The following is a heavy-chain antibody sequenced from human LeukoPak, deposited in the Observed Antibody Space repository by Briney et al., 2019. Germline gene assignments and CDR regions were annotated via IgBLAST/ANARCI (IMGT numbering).Heavy chain of an antibody. Sequence: ASVKVSCKASGYTFTSYYTHWVRQAPGQGLEWMGIINPSGGSTSYAQKFQGRVTMTRDTSTSTVYMELSSLRSEDTAVYYCAREILPGGNGDPRYFDYWGQGTLVTVSS. CDR1: GYTFTSYY. J-gene: IGHJ4*02. CDR2: INPSGGST. D-gene: IGHD4-17*01. CDR3: AREILPGGNGDPRYFDY. V-gene: IGHV1-46*01.